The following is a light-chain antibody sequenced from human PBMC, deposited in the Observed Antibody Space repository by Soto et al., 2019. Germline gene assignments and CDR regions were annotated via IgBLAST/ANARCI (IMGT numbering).Light chain of an antibody. V-gene: IGKV3-20*01. Sequence: EIVLTQSPGPLSLSPGERATLSFRASQSVSSYLAWYQQKPGQAPRLLIFGTSNRAPGTSDRFSGSGSGTDFTLTISRLEPEDVAVYYCQHYGDSSWTVGQGTKVDIK. CDR2: GTS. J-gene: IGKJ1*01. CDR1: QSVSSY. CDR3: QHYGDSSWT.